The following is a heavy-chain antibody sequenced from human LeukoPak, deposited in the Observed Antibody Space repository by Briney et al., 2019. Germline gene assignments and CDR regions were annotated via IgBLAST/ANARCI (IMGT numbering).Heavy chain of an antibody. V-gene: IGHV1-69*06. J-gene: IGHJ4*02. CDR3: ASWGRSSGKTDDSFDY. CDR2: IIPIFGTA. CDR1: GGTFSSYA. D-gene: IGHD3-22*01. Sequence: GASVKVSCKASGGTFSSYAISWVRQAPGQGLEWMGGIIPIFGTANYAQKFQGRVTITADKSTSTAYMELSSLRSEDTAVYYCASWGRSSGKTDDSFDYWGQGTLVTVSS.